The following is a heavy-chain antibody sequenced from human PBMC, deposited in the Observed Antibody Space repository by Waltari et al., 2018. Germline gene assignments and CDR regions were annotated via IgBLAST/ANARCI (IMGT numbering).Heavy chain of an antibody. J-gene: IGHJ4*02. CDR2: IYSGGST. CDR1: GFTVSSNY. CDR3: ATTMVREPTWAFDY. V-gene: IGHV3-53*01. D-gene: IGHD3-10*01. Sequence: EVQLVESGGGLIQPGGSLRLSCAASGFTVSSNYMSWVRQSPGKGLEWVAVIYSGGSTYYADSVKGRFTISRDNSKNTLYLQMNSRRAEDTAVYYCATTMVREPTWAFDYWGQGTLVTVSS.